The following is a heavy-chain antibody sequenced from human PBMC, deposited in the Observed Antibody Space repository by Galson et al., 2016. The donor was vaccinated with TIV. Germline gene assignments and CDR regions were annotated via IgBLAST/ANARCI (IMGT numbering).Heavy chain of an antibody. CDR1: GFTFKKYG. CDR3: AKLRGDLYYYDSTGYYFFDS. D-gene: IGHD3-22*01. J-gene: IGHJ4*02. CDR2: INGPGGTT. Sequence: SLRLSCAASGFTFKKYGMAWVRQAPGKGLELVSAINGPGGTTYYADSVKDRFTVSGDNFENTLYLQMNSLSADDTAVYYCAKLRGDLYYYDSTGYYFFDSWGQGILVTVSS. V-gene: IGHV3-23*01.